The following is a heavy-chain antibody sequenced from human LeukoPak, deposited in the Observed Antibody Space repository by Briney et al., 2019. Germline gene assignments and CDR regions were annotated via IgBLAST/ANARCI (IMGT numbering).Heavy chain of an antibody. CDR1: GYTFTSYG. J-gene: IGHJ3*02. Sequence: ASVKVSCKASGYTFTSYGITWVRQAPGQGLEWMGWISAFNGNTNYAQKVQGRVSMTTDTSTSTAYMELRSLRSDDTAVYYCVKTYYYDSSGYSADAFDIWGQGTMVTVSS. V-gene: IGHV1-18*01. CDR2: ISAFNGNT. D-gene: IGHD3-22*01. CDR3: VKTYYYDSSGYSADAFDI.